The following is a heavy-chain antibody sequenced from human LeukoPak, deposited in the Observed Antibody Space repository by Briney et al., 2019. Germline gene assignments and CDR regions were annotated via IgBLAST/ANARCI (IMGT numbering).Heavy chain of an antibody. V-gene: IGHV1-18*01. J-gene: IGHJ5*02. D-gene: IGHD3-16*01. Sequence: ASVKVSCKASGYIFSNFGINWVRQAPGQGLEWMGWISGYNGYTKYAQKLQGRVTMTTDTFTSTAHMELRSLRSDDTAVYYCARVSPHRKMSYGNQNWFDTWGQGTLVTVSS. CDR3: ARVSPHRKMSYGNQNWFDT. CDR1: GYIFSNFG. CDR2: ISGYNGYT.